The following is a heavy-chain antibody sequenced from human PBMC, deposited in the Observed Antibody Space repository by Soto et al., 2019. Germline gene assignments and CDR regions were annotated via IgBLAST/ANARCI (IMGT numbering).Heavy chain of an antibody. CDR1: GDSVTSGSYF. V-gene: IGHV4-61*01. CDR3: ARLSRLKSEVDESNYYALDV. D-gene: IGHD2-2*01. CDR2: IYYSGST. Sequence: SETLSRTCTVSGDSVTSGSYFWNWIRQSPGKGLEWIGYIYYSGSTTYNPSLKSRVSISVDRSKNQFSLTLNSVTAADTDVYFCARLSRLKSEVDESNYYALDVWGQGTTVTVSS. J-gene: IGHJ6*02.